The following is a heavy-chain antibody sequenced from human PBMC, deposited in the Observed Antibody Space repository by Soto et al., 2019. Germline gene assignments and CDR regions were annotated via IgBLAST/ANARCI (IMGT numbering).Heavy chain of an antibody. D-gene: IGHD6-19*01. CDR3: AKDYSSGWTHTLDY. CDR2: ISWNSGSI. Sequence: SLKISCAASGFTFDDYAMHWVRQAPGKGLEWVSGISWNSGSIGYADSVKGRFTISRDNAKNSLYLQMNSLRAEDTALYYCAKDYSSGWTHTLDYWGQGTLVTVSS. J-gene: IGHJ4*02. CDR1: GFTFDDYA. V-gene: IGHV3-9*01.